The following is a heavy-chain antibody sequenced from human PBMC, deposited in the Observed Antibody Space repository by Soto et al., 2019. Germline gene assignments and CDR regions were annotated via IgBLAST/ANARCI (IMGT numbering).Heavy chain of an antibody. Sequence: PGGSLRLSCAASGFTFSSYSMNWVRQAPGKGLEWVSSISSSSSYIYYADSVKGRFTISRDNAKNSLYLQMNSLRAEDTAVYYCARDLREYDFWSGYGNWFDPWGQGTLVTIS. J-gene: IGHJ5*02. CDR2: ISSSSSYI. D-gene: IGHD3-3*01. CDR3: ARDLREYDFWSGYGNWFDP. CDR1: GFTFSSYS. V-gene: IGHV3-21*01.